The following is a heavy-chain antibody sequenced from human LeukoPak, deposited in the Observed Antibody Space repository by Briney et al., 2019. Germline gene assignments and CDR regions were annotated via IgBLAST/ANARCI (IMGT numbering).Heavy chain of an antibody. J-gene: IGHJ4*02. Sequence: GGSLRLSCAASGFTFSSYEMNWVRQAPGKGLEWVSYISSSGSTIYYADSVKGRFTISRDNAKNSLYLQMNSLRAEDTAIYYCAKTGTDDGYSIYFDHWGQGTLVTVSS. D-gene: IGHD1-14*01. CDR1: GFTFSSYE. CDR3: AKTGTDDGYSIYFDH. V-gene: IGHV3-48*03. CDR2: ISSSGSTI.